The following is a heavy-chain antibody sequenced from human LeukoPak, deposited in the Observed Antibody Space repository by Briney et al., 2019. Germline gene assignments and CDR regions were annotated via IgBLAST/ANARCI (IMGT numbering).Heavy chain of an antibody. J-gene: IGHJ4*02. CDR3: ARGMTTVTDFDY. D-gene: IGHD4-17*01. CDR2: IYYSGST. V-gene: IGHV4-30-4*01. CDR1: GGSISSGDYY. Sequence: SETLSRTCTVSGGSISSGDYYWSWIRQPPGKGLEWIGYIYYSGSTYYNPSLKSRVTISVDTSKNQFSLKLSSVTAADTAVYYCARGMTTVTDFDYWGQGTLVTVSP.